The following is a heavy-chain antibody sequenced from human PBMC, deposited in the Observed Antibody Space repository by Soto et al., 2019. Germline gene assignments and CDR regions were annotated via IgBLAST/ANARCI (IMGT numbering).Heavy chain of an antibody. CDR1: GGSFSGYY. CDR3: ARGPKVLLWFGESKGLYHWFDP. CDR2: INHSGST. J-gene: IGHJ5*02. Sequence: PSETLSLTCAVYGGSFSGYYWSWIRQPPGKGLEWIGEINHSGSTNYNPSLKSRVTISVDTSKNQFSLKLSSVTAADTAVYYCARGPKVLLWFGESKGLYHWFDPWGQGTLVTVSS. V-gene: IGHV4-34*01. D-gene: IGHD3-10*01.